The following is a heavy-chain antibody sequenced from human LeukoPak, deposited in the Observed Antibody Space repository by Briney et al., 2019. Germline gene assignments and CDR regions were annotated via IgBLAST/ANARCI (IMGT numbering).Heavy chain of an antibody. CDR1: GGSISSYY. CDR3: ARGGVVPAALAFGYMDV. J-gene: IGHJ6*03. CDR2: IYTSGNT. Sequence: PSETLSLTCTVSGGSISSYYWSWIRQPAGKGLEWIGRIYTSGNTNYNPSLKSRVTMSVDTSKNQFSLKLSSVTAADTAVYYCARGGVVPAALAFGYMDVWGKGTTVTVSS. V-gene: IGHV4-4*07. D-gene: IGHD2-2*01.